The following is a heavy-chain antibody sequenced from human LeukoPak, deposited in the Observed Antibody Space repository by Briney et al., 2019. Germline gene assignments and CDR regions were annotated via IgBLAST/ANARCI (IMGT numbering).Heavy chain of an antibody. CDR3: ARDRVIAVAGTGSLDY. D-gene: IGHD6-19*01. CDR2: ITAYNGTT. Sequence: ASVKVSCKASGYTFTSYGISWLRQAPGQGLEWMGWITAYNGTTYYAQMLQGRVTMTTDTSTSTAFMELRSLRSDDTAVYYCARDRVIAVAGTGSLDYWGQGTLVTVSS. V-gene: IGHV1-18*01. CDR1: GYTFTSYG. J-gene: IGHJ4*02.